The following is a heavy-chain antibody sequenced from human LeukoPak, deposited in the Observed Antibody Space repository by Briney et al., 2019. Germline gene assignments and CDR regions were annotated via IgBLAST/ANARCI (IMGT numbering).Heavy chain of an antibody. J-gene: IGHJ6*04. CDR3: ARDSDYYGSGSYYSLGMDV. Sequence: GGSLRLSCAASGFTFSSYAMHWVRQAPGKGLEWVAVIPYDGSNKYYADSVKGRFTISRDNSKNTLYLQMNSLRAEDTAVYYCARDSDYYGSGSYYSLGMDVWGKGTTVTVSS. V-gene: IGHV3-30*04. CDR2: IPYDGSNK. D-gene: IGHD3-10*01. CDR1: GFTFSSYA.